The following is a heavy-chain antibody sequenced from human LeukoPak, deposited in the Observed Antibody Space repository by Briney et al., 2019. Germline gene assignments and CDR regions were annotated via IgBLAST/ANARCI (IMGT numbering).Heavy chain of an antibody. CDR1: GFTFSSYA. CDR2: ISATGGST. CDR3: ARTGSFGGPSPFDY. J-gene: IGHJ4*02. V-gene: IGHV3-23*01. Sequence: LTGGSLRLSCAASGFTFSSYAMSWVRQAPGKGLEWVSAISATGGSTYYADSVKGRFTISRDNSKNTLYLQMNSLRAEDTAVYYCARTGSFGGPSPFDYWGQGTLVTVSS. D-gene: IGHD3-16*01.